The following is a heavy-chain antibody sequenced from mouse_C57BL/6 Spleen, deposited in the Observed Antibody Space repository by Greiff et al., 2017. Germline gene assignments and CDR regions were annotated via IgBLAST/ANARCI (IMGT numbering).Heavy chain of an antibody. CDR1: GYTFTDYN. D-gene: IGHD4-1*01. CDR3: ANWGMDY. V-gene: IGHV1-18*01. CDR2: INPNNGCT. J-gene: IGHJ4*01. Sequence: EVQLQQSGPELVQPGASVKLPCKASGYTFTDYNMDWVKQSHGKSLEWIGDINPNNGCTIYNQKFKGKATLTVAKSSNTAYMELRSLTSEDTAIYYCANWGMDYWGQGTSVTVSS.